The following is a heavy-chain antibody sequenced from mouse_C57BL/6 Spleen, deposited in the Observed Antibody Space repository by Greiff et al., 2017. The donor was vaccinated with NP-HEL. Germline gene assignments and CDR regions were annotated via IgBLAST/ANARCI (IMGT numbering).Heavy chain of an antibody. CDR1: GFYIKNTY. V-gene: IGHV14-3*01. Sequence: VQLQQSVAELVRPGASVKLSCTASGFYIKNTYMHWVKQRPEQGLEWIGRIDPANGNTKYAPKFQGKATITADTSSNTAYLQLSSLTSEDTAIYYCARSRYYYGSSYFDYWGQGTTLTVSS. CDR3: ARSRYYYGSSYFDY. D-gene: IGHD1-1*01. CDR2: IDPANGNT. J-gene: IGHJ2*01.